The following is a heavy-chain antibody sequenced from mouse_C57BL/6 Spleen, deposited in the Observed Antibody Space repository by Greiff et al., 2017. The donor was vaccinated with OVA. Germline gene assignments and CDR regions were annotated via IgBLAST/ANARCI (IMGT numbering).Heavy chain of an antibody. J-gene: IGHJ2*01. Sequence: EVQLQQSGPELVKPGASVKIPCKASGYTFTDYNMDWVKQSHGKSLEWIGDINPNNGGTIYNQKFKGKATLTVDKSSSTAYMELRSLTSEDTAVYYCARCPYDYRAFDYWGQGTTLTVSS. CDR1: GYTFTDYN. CDR2: INPNNGGT. D-gene: IGHD2-4*01. V-gene: IGHV1-18*01. CDR3: ARCPYDYRAFDY.